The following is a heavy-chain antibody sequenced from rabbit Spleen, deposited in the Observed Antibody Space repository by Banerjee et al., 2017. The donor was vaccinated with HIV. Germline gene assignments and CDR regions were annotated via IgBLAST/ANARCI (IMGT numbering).Heavy chain of an antibody. CDR2: INSYTGKS. CDR1: GFDFSDYW. V-gene: IGHV1S45*01. D-gene: IGHD1-1*01. Sequence: QEQLKETGGGLVQPGGYLTLSCKASGFDFSDYWMSWVRQAPGKGLEWIACINSYTGKSVYANLAKGPFTLSKTPSTTVILQMTSLTAADTATYFCARDLTGVIGWNFNLWLQCTLVT. CDR3: ARDLTGVIGWNFNL. J-gene: IGHJ4*01.